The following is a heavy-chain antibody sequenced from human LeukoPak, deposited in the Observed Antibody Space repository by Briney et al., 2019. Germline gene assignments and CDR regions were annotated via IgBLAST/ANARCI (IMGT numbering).Heavy chain of an antibody. J-gene: IGHJ4*02. CDR2: IRYDGSNK. Sequence: GGSLRLSCAASGFTFSSYGMHWVRQAPGKGLEWVAFIRYDGSNKYYADSVKGRFTISRDNSKNTLYLQMNSLRAEDTAVYYCAKDSPLGDFWSGFPGYWGQGTLVTVSS. D-gene: IGHD3-3*01. V-gene: IGHV3-30*02. CDR1: GFTFSSYG. CDR3: AKDSPLGDFWSGFPGY.